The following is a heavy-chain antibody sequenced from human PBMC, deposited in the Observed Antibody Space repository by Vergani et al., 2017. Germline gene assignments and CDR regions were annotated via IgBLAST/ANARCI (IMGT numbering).Heavy chain of an antibody. J-gene: IGHJ4*02. Sequence: QVQLQESGPGLVQPAETLSLTCVVSNSSINSNYYWGWIRQSPGKRLEWIGSVSHSGSTFSNPSLKSRVTISVDKSKKLISLILNPVTAADTAVYYCVRDAINYDVLTGYYIGLNSWGQGTLVTVSS. CDR3: VRDAINYDVLTGYYIGLNS. D-gene: IGHD3-9*01. V-gene: IGHV4-38-2*01. CDR1: NSSINSNYY. CDR2: VSHSGST.